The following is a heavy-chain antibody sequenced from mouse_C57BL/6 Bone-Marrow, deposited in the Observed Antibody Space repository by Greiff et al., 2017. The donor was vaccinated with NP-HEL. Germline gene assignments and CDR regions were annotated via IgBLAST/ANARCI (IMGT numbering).Heavy chain of an antibody. CDR1: GYTFTSYG. V-gene: IGHV1-81*01. CDR2: IYPRSGNT. CDR3: ARHAWDLDV. Sequence: VQLQQSGAELARPGASVKLSCKASGYTFTSYGISWVKQRTGQGLEWIGEIYPRSGNTYYNEKFKGKATLTADKSSSTAYMELRSLTSEDSAVYFCARHAWDLDVWGTGTTVTVSS. J-gene: IGHJ1*03.